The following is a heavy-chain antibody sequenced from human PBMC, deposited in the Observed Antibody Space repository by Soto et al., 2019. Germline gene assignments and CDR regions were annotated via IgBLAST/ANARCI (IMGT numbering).Heavy chain of an antibody. V-gene: IGHV3-73*01. CDR1: GFTFSGSA. J-gene: IGHJ4*02. CDR2: IRSKVNNYAT. Sequence: EVQVVESGGGLVQPGGSLKLSCAASGFTFSGSAVYWVRQASGKGLEWVGRIRSKVNNYATAYAASVEGRFTISRDDSKNTAYLQMNSLKIEDTAVYYCTSPPHDLADYFDFWGPGTRVTVSS. CDR3: TSPPHDLADYFDF.